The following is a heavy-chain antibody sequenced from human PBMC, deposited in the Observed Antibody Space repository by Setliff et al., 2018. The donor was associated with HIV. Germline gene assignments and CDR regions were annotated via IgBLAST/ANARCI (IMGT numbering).Heavy chain of an antibody. Sequence: SETLSLTCTVSGGSISGSSYYWGWIRQSPEKGLEWIGSIFHAGSTYYNPSLKRRVTLSVDTSENQYSLKLTSLIAADTAVYYCARSLAYCSGGGCSSGNYYYMDVWGKGTTVTVSS. CDR3: ARSLAYCSGGGCSSGNYYYMDV. CDR2: IFHAGST. D-gene: IGHD2-15*01. J-gene: IGHJ6*03. CDR1: GGSISGSSYY. V-gene: IGHV4-39*01.